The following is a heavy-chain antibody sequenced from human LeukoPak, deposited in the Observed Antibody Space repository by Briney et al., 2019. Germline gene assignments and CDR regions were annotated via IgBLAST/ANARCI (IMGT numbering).Heavy chain of an antibody. J-gene: IGHJ4*02. CDR2: ISAYNGNT. CDR3: ARDLSTRYSDTSGYSPSDY. V-gene: IGHV1-18*01. Sequence: VASVKVSCKASGYTFSTYGISWVRQAPGQGPEWMGWISAYNGNTYYAQKVQGRVTMTTDTSTNTAFMELRGLRSDDTAVYYCARDLSTRYSDTSGYSPSDYWGQGSLVTASP. CDR1: GYTFSTYG. D-gene: IGHD3-22*01.